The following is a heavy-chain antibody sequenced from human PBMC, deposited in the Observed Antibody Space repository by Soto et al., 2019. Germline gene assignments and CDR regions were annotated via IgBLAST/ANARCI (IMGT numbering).Heavy chain of an antibody. V-gene: IGHV1-2*02. CDR2: MNPNTGGA. Sequence: QVNLVQSGAEVKKPGASVKVSCKASGYNFNGYYIHWVRQAPGQGLEWMGWMNPNTGGANYAQKFQGKVIMTTDTSISTAYLELRSLTSDATAVYYCAKVISTIGSKQWLAQTKHQALDYWGQGTRVTVSS. CDR1: GYNFNGYY. D-gene: IGHD6-19*01. J-gene: IGHJ4*02. CDR3: AKVISTIGSKQWLAQTKHQALDY.